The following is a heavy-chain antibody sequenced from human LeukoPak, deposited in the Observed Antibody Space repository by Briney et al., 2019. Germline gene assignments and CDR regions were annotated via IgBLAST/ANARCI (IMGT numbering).Heavy chain of an antibody. J-gene: IGHJ3*02. V-gene: IGHV4-39*01. CDR2: IYYSGST. CDR1: GGSISSSSYY. D-gene: IGHD1-26*01. CDR3: ARLVGATDAFDI. Sequence: SETLSLTCTVSGGSISSSSYYWGWIRQPPGKGLEWIGSIYYSGSTYYNPSLKSRVTISVDTSKSQFSLKLSSVTAADTAVYYCARLVGATDAFDIWGQGTMVTVSS.